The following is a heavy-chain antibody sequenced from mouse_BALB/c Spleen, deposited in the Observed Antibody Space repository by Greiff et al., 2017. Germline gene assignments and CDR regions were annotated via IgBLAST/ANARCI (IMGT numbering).Heavy chain of an antibody. Sequence: VQLKESGTVLARPGASVKMSCKASGYSFTSYWMHWVKQRPGQGLEWIGAIYPGNSDTSYNQKFKGKAKLTAVTSASTAYMELSSLTNEDSAVYYCTTSFTTVSPMDYWGQGTSVTVSS. J-gene: IGHJ4*01. CDR2: IYPGNSDT. V-gene: IGHV1-5*01. CDR3: TTSFTTVSPMDY. D-gene: IGHD1-1*01. CDR1: GYSFTSYW.